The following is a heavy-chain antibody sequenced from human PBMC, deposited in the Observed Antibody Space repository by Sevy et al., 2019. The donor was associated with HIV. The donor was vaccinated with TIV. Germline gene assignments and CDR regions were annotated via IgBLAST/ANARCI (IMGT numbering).Heavy chain of an antibody. Sequence: GGSLRLSCAASGFGFSSFWMHWVRQVPGKGLVWVSRINSDGNSRSYADSVKGRFTISRDNAQNTLYLQMNNLRAEDTAISYCATVRKDGYNGLGYWGQGTLVTVSS. CDR2: INSDGNSR. D-gene: IGHD5-12*01. CDR3: ATVRKDGYNGLGY. J-gene: IGHJ4*02. V-gene: IGHV3-74*01. CDR1: GFGFSSFW.